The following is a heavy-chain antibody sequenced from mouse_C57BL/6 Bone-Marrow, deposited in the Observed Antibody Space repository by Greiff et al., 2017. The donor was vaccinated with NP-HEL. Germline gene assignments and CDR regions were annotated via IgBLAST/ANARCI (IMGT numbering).Heavy chain of an antibody. V-gene: IGHV1-55*01. Sequence: VQLQQPGAELVKPGASVKMSCKASGYTFTSYWITWVKQRPGQGLEWIGDIYPGSGSTNYTEKFKSKATLTLDTSSSTAYMQLSSLTSEDSAVYYCARCYDGYSFAYWGQGTLVTVSA. D-gene: IGHD2-3*01. CDR1: GYTFTSYW. CDR3: ARCYDGYSFAY. J-gene: IGHJ3*01. CDR2: IYPGSGST.